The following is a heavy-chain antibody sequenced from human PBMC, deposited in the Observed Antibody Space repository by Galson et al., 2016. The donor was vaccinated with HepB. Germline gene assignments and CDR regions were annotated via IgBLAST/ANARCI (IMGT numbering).Heavy chain of an antibody. D-gene: IGHD1-26*01. CDR1: GFTFGNYA. J-gene: IGHJ4*02. CDR2: ISEDGSTK. Sequence: SLRLSCAASGFTFGNYAMHWVRQAPGKGLEWLAVISEDGSTKLYEDSVRDRFTISRDNSNNMLYLQMNSLRPEDTSLYFCVRSYSDYWYAGYWGRGTLVTVSS. CDR3: VRSYSDYWYAGY. V-gene: IGHV3-30-3*01.